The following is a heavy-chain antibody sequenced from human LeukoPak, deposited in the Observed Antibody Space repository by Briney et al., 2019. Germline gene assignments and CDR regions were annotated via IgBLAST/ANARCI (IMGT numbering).Heavy chain of an antibody. CDR2: ISSSSSYI. Sequence: GGSLRLSCAASGFTFSSYSMNWVRQAPGKGLEWVSSISSSSSYIYYADSVKGRFTISRDNAKSSLYLQMNSLRAEDTAVYYCARDRQQLVDYWGQGTLVTVSS. J-gene: IGHJ4*02. D-gene: IGHD6-13*01. V-gene: IGHV3-21*01. CDR3: ARDRQQLVDY. CDR1: GFTFSSYS.